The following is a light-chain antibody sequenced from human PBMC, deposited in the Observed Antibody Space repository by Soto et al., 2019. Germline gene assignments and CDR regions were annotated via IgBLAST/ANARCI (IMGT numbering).Light chain of an antibody. CDR2: GAS. V-gene: IGKV3-15*01. Sequence: EIVMTQSPATLSVSPGERATLYCRASHSVSSDLASYQQKTGQAPRILLFGASTSATGIPARFSSSRSGTAFTLPTSSRLSAEFVVYYCRQHNNWPQTFGQGTKVDIK. CDR1: HSVSSD. J-gene: IGKJ1*01. CDR3: RQHNNWPQT.